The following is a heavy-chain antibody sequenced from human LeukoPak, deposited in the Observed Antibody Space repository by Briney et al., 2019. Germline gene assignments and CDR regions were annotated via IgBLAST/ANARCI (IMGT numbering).Heavy chain of an antibody. CDR1: GFTFSSYW. CDR3: ASGYYDSSNAFHI. CDR2: VSSDGSSA. V-gene: IGHV3-74*01. D-gene: IGHD3-22*01. Sequence: GGSLRLSCAASGFTFSSYWMHWVRQAPGKGLVWVSRVSSDGSSASYADSVKGRFTISRDNAKNTLYLQMNSLRAEDTAVYYCASGYYDSSNAFHIWGQRTMVTVSS. J-gene: IGHJ3*02.